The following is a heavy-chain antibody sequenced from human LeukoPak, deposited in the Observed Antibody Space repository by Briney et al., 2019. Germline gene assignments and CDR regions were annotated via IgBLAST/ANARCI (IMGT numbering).Heavy chain of an antibody. CDR2: IHYDGSNK. J-gene: IGHJ3*02. Sequence: PGGSLRLSCAASGFTFSSYGMHWVRQAPGKGLEWVAFIHYDGSNKYYADSVKGRFTISRDNSKNTLYLQMNSLRAEDTALYYCAKGWGSGVAGTLDAFDIWGQGTMVTVSS. CDR3: AKGWGSGVAGTLDAFDI. CDR1: GFTFSSYG. V-gene: IGHV3-30*02. D-gene: IGHD6-19*01.